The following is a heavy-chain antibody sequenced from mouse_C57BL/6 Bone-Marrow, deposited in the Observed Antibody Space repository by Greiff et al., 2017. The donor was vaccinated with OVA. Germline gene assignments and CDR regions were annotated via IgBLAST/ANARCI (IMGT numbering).Heavy chain of an antibody. CDR3: ARVNTVVATYWYFDV. J-gene: IGHJ1*03. V-gene: IGHV5-4*03. D-gene: IGHD1-1*01. CDR2: ISDGGSYT. Sequence: EVNVVESGGGLVKPGGSLKLSCAASGFTFSSYAMSWVRQTPEKRLEWVATISDGGSYTYYPDNVKGRFTLSRDNAKNNQDLQMSQMKSEDTAMYDCARVNTVVATYWYFDVWGTGTTVTVSS. CDR1: GFTFSSYA.